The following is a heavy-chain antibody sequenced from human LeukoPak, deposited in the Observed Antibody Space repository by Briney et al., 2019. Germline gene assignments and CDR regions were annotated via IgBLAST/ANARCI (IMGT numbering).Heavy chain of an antibody. J-gene: IGHJ6*03. Sequence: SETLSLTCTVSGGSISSSSYYWGWIRQPPGKGLEWIGSIYYSGSTYYNPSLKSRVTISVDTSKNQFSLKLSSVTAADTAVYYCARVREDIVVVPAAPTYYYYYYMDVWGKGTTVTVSS. V-gene: IGHV4-39*07. CDR1: GGSISSSSYY. D-gene: IGHD2-2*01. CDR2: IYYSGST. CDR3: ARVREDIVVVPAAPTYYYYYYMDV.